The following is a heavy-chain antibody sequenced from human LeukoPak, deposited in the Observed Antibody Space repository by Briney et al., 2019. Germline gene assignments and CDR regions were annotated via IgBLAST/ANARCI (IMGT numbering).Heavy chain of an antibody. J-gene: IGHJ3*02. CDR1: GGSISSYY. Sequence: SETLSLTCTVSGGSISSYYWSWIRQPPGKGLEWIGYIYYSGSTNYNPSLKSRVTISVDTSKNQFSLKLSSVTAADTAVYHCARHCCSGPAKRVFDIWGQGTMVTVSS. V-gene: IGHV4-59*08. CDR2: IYYSGST. CDR3: ARHCCSGPAKRVFDI. D-gene: IGHD2-15*01.